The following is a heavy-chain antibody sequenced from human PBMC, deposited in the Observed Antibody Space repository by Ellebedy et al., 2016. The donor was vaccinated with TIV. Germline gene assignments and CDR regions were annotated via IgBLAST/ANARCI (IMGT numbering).Heavy chain of an antibody. CDR1: GFTFRDYT. Sequence: GESLKISCAASGFTFRDYTMNWVRQAPGKGLEWVSYIDIGATTIYYADSVKGRFTISRDNAKNSLFLQMNSLRADDTAVYYCARGPPLFDPWGRGTLVTVSS. V-gene: IGHV3-48*04. CDR2: IDIGATTI. J-gene: IGHJ5*02. CDR3: ARGPPLFDP.